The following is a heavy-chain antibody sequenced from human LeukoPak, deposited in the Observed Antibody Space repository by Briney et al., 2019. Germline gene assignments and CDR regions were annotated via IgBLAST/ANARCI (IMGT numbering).Heavy chain of an antibody. D-gene: IGHD6-19*01. J-gene: IGHJ3*02. V-gene: IGHV1-2*02. Sequence: ASLKVSCKASGYTFIGNYMHWVRQAPGQGLEWMGWIDTYSGGTHFAQRFQGRVSMILDTSISTAYMELTRLTSDDTAVYYCARDGVAGSSDAFDIWGQGTMVTVSA. CDR1: GYTFIGNY. CDR3: ARDGVAGSSDAFDI. CDR2: IDTYSGGT.